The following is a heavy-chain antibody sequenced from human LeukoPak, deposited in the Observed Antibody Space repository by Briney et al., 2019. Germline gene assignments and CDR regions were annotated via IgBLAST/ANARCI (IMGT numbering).Heavy chain of an antibody. CDR2: INHSGST. CDR1: GGSFSGYY. CDR3: ARGVFYDFWSGYYTPFDY. V-gene: IGHV4-34*01. J-gene: IGHJ4*02. Sequence: SETLSLTCAVYGGSFSGYYWSWIRQPPGKELEWIGEINHSGSTNYNPSLKSRVTISVDTSKNQFSLKLSSVTAADTAVYYCARGVFYDFWSGYYTPFDYWGQGTLVTVSS. D-gene: IGHD3-3*01.